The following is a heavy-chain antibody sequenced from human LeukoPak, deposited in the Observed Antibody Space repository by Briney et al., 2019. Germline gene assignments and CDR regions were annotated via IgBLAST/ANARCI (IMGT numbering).Heavy chain of an antibody. CDR1: GGSISSYY. Sequence: SETLSLTCTVSGGSISSYYWSWIRQPAGKGLEWIGRIYTSGSTNYNPSLKSRVTMSVDTSKNQFSLKLSSVTAADTAVYYCASSVRGVTLSDCFDYWGQGTLVTVSS. D-gene: IGHD3-10*01. J-gene: IGHJ4*02. CDR2: IYTSGST. CDR3: ASSVRGVTLSDCFDY. V-gene: IGHV4-4*07.